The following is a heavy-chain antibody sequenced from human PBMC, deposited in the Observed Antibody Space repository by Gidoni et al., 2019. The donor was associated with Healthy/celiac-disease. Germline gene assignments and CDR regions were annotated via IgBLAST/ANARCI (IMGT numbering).Heavy chain of an antibody. CDR3: ARAPLNIVVVTAIRSDPDY. J-gene: IGHJ4*02. CDR1: GGSFSGSY. V-gene: IGHV4-34*01. CDR2: INHSGST. Sequence: QVQLQQWGAGLLKPSETLSLTCAVYGGSFSGSYWSWIRQPPGKGLEWIGEINHSGSTNYNPSLKSRVTISVDTSKNQFSLKLSSVTAADTAVYYCARAPLNIVVVTAIRSDPDYWGQGTLVTVSS. D-gene: IGHD2-21*02.